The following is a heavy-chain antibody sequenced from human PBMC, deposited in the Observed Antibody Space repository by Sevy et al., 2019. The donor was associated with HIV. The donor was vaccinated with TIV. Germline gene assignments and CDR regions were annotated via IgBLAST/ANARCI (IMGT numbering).Heavy chain of an antibody. CDR3: ASGSSSWIDAFDI. Sequence: GGSLRLSCAASGFTFSSYWMSWVRQAPGKGLEWVANIKQDGSEKYYVDSVKGRFTISRDNAKNSLYLQMNSLRAEDTAGYYCASGSSSWIDAFDIWGQGTMVTVSS. CDR1: GFTFSSYW. D-gene: IGHD6-13*01. CDR2: IKQDGSEK. J-gene: IGHJ3*02. V-gene: IGHV3-7*03.